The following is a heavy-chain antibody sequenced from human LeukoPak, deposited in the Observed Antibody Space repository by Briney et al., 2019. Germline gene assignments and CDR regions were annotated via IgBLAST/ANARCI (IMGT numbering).Heavy chain of an antibody. CDR3: ARARISPWIQLPYYYYYYMDV. D-gene: IGHD5-18*01. Sequence: SETLSLTCTVSGGSISSYYWSWIRQPAGKGLEWIGRIYTSGSTNYDPSLKSRITMSVDTSKNQFSLKLSSVTAADTAVYYCARARISPWIQLPYYYYYYMDVWGKGTTVTVSS. CDR2: IYTSGST. CDR1: GGSISSYY. V-gene: IGHV4-4*07. J-gene: IGHJ6*03.